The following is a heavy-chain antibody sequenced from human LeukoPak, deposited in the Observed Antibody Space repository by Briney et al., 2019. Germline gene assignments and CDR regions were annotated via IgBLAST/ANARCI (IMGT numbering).Heavy chain of an antibody. CDR2: ISSSSSYI. V-gene: IGHV3-21*01. D-gene: IGHD2-15*01. Sequence: GGSLRLPCAASGFTFRSYSMNWVRQAPGKGLEWVSSISSSSSYIHYADSVKGRFAISRDNARNSLYLQMHSLRAEDTAVYYCASGGVAEGADYWGQGTLVTVSS. CDR1: GFTFRSYS. J-gene: IGHJ4*02. CDR3: ASGGVAEGADY.